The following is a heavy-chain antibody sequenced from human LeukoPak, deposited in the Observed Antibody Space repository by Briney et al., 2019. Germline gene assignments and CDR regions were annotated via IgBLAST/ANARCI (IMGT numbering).Heavy chain of an antibody. Sequence: SETLSLTCTVSGGSISSYYWSWIRQPPGKGLEWLGYIYYSGSTNYNPSLKSRVIISVDTSKNQFSLKLSSVTAADTAVYYCARALSSYYDFWSGYSSYYYYGMDVWGQGTTVTVSS. J-gene: IGHJ6*02. V-gene: IGHV4-59*01. D-gene: IGHD3-3*01. CDR1: GGSISSYY. CDR3: ARALSSYYDFWSGYSSYYYYGMDV. CDR2: IYYSGST.